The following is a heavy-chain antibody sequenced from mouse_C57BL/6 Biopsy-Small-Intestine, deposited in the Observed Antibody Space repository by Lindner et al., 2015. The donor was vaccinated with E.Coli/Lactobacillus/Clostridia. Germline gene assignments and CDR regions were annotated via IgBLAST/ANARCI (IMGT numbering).Heavy chain of an antibody. CDR2: INPYNGDT. J-gene: IGHJ2*01. Sequence: VQLQESGPELVKPGASVKMSCKASGYTFTDYYMNWVKQSRGKSLEWIGVINPYNGDTTYTQKFKAKATLTVDKSSSTAYMELNSLTSEDSAVYYCAREGGSSCDYWGQGTTLTVSS. D-gene: IGHD1-1*01. CDR3: AREGGSSCDY. V-gene: IGHV1-19*01. CDR1: GYTFTDYY.